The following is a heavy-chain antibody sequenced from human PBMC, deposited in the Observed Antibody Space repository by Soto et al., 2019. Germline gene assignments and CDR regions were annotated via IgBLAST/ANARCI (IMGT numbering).Heavy chain of an antibody. CDR2: LSWNSGRI. V-gene: IGHV3-9*01. D-gene: IGHD3-22*01. CDR1: GFTFDDYA. J-gene: IGHJ3*02. CDR3: AKEIYYDSSGYYPGAFDI. Sequence: EVQLVESGGGLVQPGRSLRLSCAASGFTFDDYAMHWVRQAPWKGLEWVSGLSWNSGRIGYADSVKGRFTISRDNAKNSLYLQMNSLRAEDTAMYYCAKEIYYDSSGYYPGAFDIWGQGTMVTVSS.